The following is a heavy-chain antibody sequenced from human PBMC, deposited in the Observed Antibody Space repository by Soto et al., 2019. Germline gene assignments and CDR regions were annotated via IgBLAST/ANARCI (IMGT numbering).Heavy chain of an antibody. Sequence: GESLKISCAASGFTFSSYGMHWVRQAPGKGLEWVAVISYDGSNKYYADSVKGRFTISRDNSKNTLYLQMNSLRAEDTAVYYCAKDGSTYYYDSSGHQGFDYWGQGTLVTVSS. CDR3: AKDGSTYYYDSSGHQGFDY. J-gene: IGHJ4*02. CDR2: ISYDGSNK. D-gene: IGHD3-22*01. CDR1: GFTFSSYG. V-gene: IGHV3-30*18.